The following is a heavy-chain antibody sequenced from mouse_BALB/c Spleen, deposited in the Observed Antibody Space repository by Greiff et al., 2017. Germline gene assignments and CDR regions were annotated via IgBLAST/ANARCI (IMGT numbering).Heavy chain of an antibody. CDR1: GFTFSDYY. Sequence: EVQVVESGGGLVKPGGSLKLSCAASGFTFSDYYMYWVRQTPEKRLEWVATISDGGSYTYYPDSVKGRFTISRDNAKNNLYLQMSSLKSEDTAMYYCARDGGNYPYAMDYWGQGTSVTVSS. D-gene: IGHD2-1*01. CDR2: ISDGGSYT. CDR3: ARDGGNYPYAMDY. J-gene: IGHJ4*01. V-gene: IGHV5-4*02.